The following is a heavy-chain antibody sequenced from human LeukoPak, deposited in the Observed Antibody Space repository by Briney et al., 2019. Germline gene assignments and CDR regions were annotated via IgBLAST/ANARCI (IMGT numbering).Heavy chain of an antibody. V-gene: IGHV1-24*01. CDR2: FDPEDGET. CDR1: GYTLIELS. Sequence: GASVKVSCKVSGYTLIELSVHWVRQTPGEGLEWMGGFDPEDGETFYAKKFLGRVTLTEDTSLATAYMELRSLTSEDTAVYYCVTGSSERDYYESGTYYLGDSWGQGTVVTVSS. D-gene: IGHD3-10*01. CDR3: VTGSSERDYYESGTYYLGDS. J-gene: IGHJ4*02.